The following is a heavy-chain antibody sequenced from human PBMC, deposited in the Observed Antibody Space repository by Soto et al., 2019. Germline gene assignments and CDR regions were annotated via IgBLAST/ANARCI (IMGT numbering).Heavy chain of an antibody. Sequence: ASVKVSCKASGYTFTSYYMHWVRQAPGQGLEWMGLINPRGGGTSYAQKFQGRVTLSRDTSINTAYLELSRLTFDDAAVYFCARERYQVISDGMDVWGQGTTVTVSS. D-gene: IGHD2-2*01. J-gene: IGHJ6*02. CDR1: GYTFTSYY. CDR2: INPRGGGT. V-gene: IGHV1-2*02. CDR3: ARERYQVISDGMDV.